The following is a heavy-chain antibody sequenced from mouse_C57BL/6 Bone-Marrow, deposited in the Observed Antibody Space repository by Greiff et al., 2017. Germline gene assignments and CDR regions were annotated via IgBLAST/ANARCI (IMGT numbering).Heavy chain of an antibody. Sequence: QVQLQQPGAELVKPGASVKMSCKASGYTFTSYWITWVKQRPGQGLEWIGDIYPGSGSTNYNEKFKSKATLTVDTSSSTAYMQLSSLTSEDSAVYYGARREITTVVDGYFDVWGTGTTVTVSS. CDR2: IYPGSGST. CDR1: GYTFTSYW. V-gene: IGHV1-55*01. J-gene: IGHJ1*03. CDR3: ARREITTVVDGYFDV. D-gene: IGHD1-1*01.